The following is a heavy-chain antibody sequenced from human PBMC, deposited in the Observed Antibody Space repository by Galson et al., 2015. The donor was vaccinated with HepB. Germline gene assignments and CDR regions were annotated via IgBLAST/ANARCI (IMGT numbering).Heavy chain of an antibody. V-gene: IGHV3-30*03. CDR1: GFTFNYFA. CDR2: ISDDGRKE. CDR3: ARGLTALADPAEYFRN. Sequence: SLRLSCAASGFTFNYFAMHWVRQAPGKGLEWVAVISDDGRKEYYGASVKGRFTISRDNSKSTLYLEMNSLRPEDTAVYFCARGLTALADPAEYFRNWGQGTLVIVSS. J-gene: IGHJ1*01. D-gene: IGHD6-19*01.